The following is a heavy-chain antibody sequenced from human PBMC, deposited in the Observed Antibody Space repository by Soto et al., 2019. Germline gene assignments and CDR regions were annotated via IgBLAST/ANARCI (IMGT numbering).Heavy chain of an antibody. CDR2: LLHSGTT. D-gene: IGHD6-19*01. V-gene: IGHV4-4*02. Sequence: QVQLQESGPGLVKPSGTLSLTCAVSGDSISSPKWWTWLRQPPGKGLEWIGDLLHSGTTNYNPSLKSLVILSVDKSQNQFSLSLTSVTAADTAIYYCAYSSGWYRHDVWGQGTSVTVSS. CDR3: AYSSGWYRHDV. CDR1: GDSISSPKW. J-gene: IGHJ3*01.